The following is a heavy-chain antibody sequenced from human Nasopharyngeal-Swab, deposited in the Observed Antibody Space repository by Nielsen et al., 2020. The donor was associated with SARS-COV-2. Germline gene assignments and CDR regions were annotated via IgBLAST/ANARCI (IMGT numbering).Heavy chain of an antibody. CDR3: ARDGITVAGSFDY. V-gene: IGHV3-53*01. Sequence: GGSLRLSCAASGFTVSSNYMSWVRQAPGKGLEWVSVIYNDGSTFYADSVKGRFTVSRDNSKNTLYLQMSSLRADDTAVYFCARDGITVAGSFDYWGQGTLLTVSS. CDR2: IYNDGST. D-gene: IGHD6-19*01. J-gene: IGHJ4*02. CDR1: GFTVSSNY.